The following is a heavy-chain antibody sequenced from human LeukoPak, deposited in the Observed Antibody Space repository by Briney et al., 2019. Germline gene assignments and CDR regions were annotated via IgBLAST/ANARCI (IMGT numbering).Heavy chain of an antibody. CDR1: GVSFSGYY. Sequence: PSETLSLTCAVYGVSFSGYYWSWIRQPPGKGLEWIGEINHSGSTNYNPSLKSRVTISVDTSKNQFSLKLSSVTAADTAVYYCARVYSSGWYRVDYWGQGTLVTVSS. V-gene: IGHV4-34*01. CDR3: ARVYSSGWYRVDY. CDR2: INHSGST. D-gene: IGHD6-19*01. J-gene: IGHJ4*02.